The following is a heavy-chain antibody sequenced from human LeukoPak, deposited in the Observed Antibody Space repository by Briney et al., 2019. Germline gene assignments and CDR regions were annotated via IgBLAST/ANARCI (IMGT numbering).Heavy chain of an antibody. J-gene: IGHJ4*02. CDR2: IYYSGST. CDR3: AVPDGSSIDY. Sequence: SESLSLTCAVSGVSISTGDYYWSWIRQPPGKGLEWIGYIYYSGSTYYTPSLRSRVTISVDTSKNQFSLKLSSVTAADTAVYYCAVPDGSSIDYWGQGTLVTVSS. D-gene: IGHD2-2*01. V-gene: IGHV4-30-4*01. CDR1: GVSISTGDYY.